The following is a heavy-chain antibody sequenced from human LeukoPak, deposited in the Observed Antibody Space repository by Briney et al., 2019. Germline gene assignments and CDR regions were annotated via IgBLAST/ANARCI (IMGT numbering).Heavy chain of an antibody. CDR3: TTYRGIVATTFLINGMDV. J-gene: IGHJ6*02. V-gene: IGHV3-15*01. Sequence: GGSLRLSCAASGFNFMNVWMICVGQAPGKGREGWGRMKSKSDGVTADYAAPVKGRFTISRDDSKNTLYLHMNGLKPEDTAVYYWTTYRGIVATTFLINGMDVWGQGTTVTVSS. CDR2: MKSKSDGVTA. D-gene: IGHD5-12*01. CDR1: GFNFMNVW.